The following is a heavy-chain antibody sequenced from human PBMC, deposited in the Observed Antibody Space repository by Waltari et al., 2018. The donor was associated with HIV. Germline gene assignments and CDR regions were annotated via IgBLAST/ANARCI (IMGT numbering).Heavy chain of an antibody. CDR3: ARMKRSYGSGQSRYFYFGMDV. V-gene: IGHV3-53*01. CDR1: GFSVREVY. Sequence: EVQLVESGGGLVQPGGSLGLSCAASGFSVREVYMIWVRLAPGKGLQWVSVLYTEGRAQYMDSVKGRFTIFRDDSKNTLYLQMNSLRVDDTAIYYCARMKRSYGSGQSRYFYFGMDVWGQGTTVIISS. D-gene: IGHD3-10*01. CDR2: LYTEGRA. J-gene: IGHJ6*02.